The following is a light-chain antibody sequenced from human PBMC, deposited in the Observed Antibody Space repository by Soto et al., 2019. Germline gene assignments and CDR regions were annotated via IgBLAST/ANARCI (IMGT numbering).Light chain of an antibody. V-gene: IGKV3-15*01. Sequence: EVVMTQSPATLSLSPRERASLTCRASQSVSSDLAWYQQKPGQAPRLLIYGASTRATDIPARFSGGGSGTEFTLTISNLQSEDFGIYYCQHYNDWPPITFGPGTKIDIK. CDR3: QHYNDWPPIT. CDR1: QSVSSD. CDR2: GAS. J-gene: IGKJ3*01.